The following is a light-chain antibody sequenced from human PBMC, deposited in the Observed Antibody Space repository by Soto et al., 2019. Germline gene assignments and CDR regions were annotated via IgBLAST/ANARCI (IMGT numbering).Light chain of an antibody. CDR1: QDVGVY. CDR3: QQCARFPLA. CDR2: AAS. Sequence: DIQVTQSPPSVSASVGDRVTITCRASQDVGVYLAWYQQKPGTGPKLLISAASTLPVGVPARFSGSGSGTDFTLTISSLEPEDSATYFCQQCARFPLAFGGGTKVEIK. V-gene: IGKV1-12*01. J-gene: IGKJ4*01.